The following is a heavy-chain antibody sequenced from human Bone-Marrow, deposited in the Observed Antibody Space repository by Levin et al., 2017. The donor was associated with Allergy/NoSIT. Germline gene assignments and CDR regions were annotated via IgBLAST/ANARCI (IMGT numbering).Heavy chain of an antibody. CDR3: TRDSCSSTRCETSYYYYMDV. D-gene: IGHD2-2*01. J-gene: IGHJ6*03. CDR1: GFTFGDYP. V-gene: IGHV3-49*03. Sequence: GESLKISCPASGFTFGDYPMSWFRQAPGKGLEGVGFIRSKAYGGTTEYAASVKGRFTISRDDSKSIAYLQMNSLKTEDTAVYYCTRDSCSSTRCETSYYYYMDVWGKGTTVTVSS. CDR2: IRSKAYGGTT.